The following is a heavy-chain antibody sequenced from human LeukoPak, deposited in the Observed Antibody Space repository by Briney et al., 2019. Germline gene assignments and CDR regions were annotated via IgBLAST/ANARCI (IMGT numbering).Heavy chain of an antibody. Sequence: ASVKVSCKASGYTFTSYGISWVRQAPGQGLEWMGWISAYNGNTNYAQKLQGRVTMTRNTSISTAYMELSSLRSEDTAVYYCARVYYYYDSSGYYYYYYGMDVWGQGTTVTVSS. J-gene: IGHJ6*02. V-gene: IGHV1-18*01. CDR2: ISAYNGNT. CDR3: ARVYYYYDSSGYYYYYYGMDV. CDR1: GYTFTSYG. D-gene: IGHD3-22*01.